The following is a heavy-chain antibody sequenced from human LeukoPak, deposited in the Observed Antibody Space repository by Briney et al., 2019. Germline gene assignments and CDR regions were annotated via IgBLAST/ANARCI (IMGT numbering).Heavy chain of an antibody. J-gene: IGHJ4*02. CDR2: IGGSGGST. V-gene: IGHV3-23*01. CDR3: AKKKGYNWNFVIDYFDY. D-gene: IGHD1-7*01. CDR1: EFTFAALP. Sequence: GGSLRLSLEPPEFTFAALPMSWFGRPQGRGWRGFSVIGGSGGSTYYADSVKGRFTISRDNSKNTLYLQMNSLRAEDTAVYYCAKKKGYNWNFVIDYFDYWGQGTLVTVSS.